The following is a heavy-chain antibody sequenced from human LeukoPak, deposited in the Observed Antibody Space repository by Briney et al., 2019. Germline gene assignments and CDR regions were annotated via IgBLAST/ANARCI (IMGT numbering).Heavy chain of an antibody. CDR3: ARHGRRIAAAGFDY. V-gene: IGHV4-34*01. CDR1: GGSFSGYY. J-gene: IGHJ4*02. Sequence: PSETLSLTCAVHGGSFSGYYWSWIRQPPGKGLEWIGEINHSGSTNYNPSLKSRVTISVDTSKNQFSLKLSSVTAADTAVYYCARHGRRIAAAGFDYWGQGTLVTVSS. D-gene: IGHD6-13*01. CDR2: INHSGST.